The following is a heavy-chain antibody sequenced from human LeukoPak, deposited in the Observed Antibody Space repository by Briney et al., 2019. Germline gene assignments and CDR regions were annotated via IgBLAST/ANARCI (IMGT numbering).Heavy chain of an antibody. CDR3: ARAVSGSCLTCPYYYYYYMDV. Sequence: PGGSLRLSCAASGFTVHSNYMSWVRQAPGKGLEWVSVIDRSGVTHYADSVKGRFTISRDNSKNTLYLQMNSLRAEDTAVYYCARAVSGSCLTCPYYYYYYMDVWGKGTTVTISS. CDR2: IDRSGVT. V-gene: IGHV3-53*01. D-gene: IGHD2-15*01. J-gene: IGHJ6*03. CDR1: GFTVHSNY.